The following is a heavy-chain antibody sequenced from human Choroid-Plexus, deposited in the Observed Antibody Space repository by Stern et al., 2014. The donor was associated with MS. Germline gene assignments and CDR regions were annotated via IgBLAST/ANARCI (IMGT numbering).Heavy chain of an antibody. CDR1: GFTFGSCA. Sequence: QVQLVQSGGVVVQPGRPLSLSCAASGFTFGSCAMHSVRQAPGKGLGWSAGVSYSGSNNYYPDSLNGRFTVSRDNSQNTLYMQMSSLRAEDTAVYYCAKDRQYLTYFFDHWGQGSLVTVSS. CDR2: VSYSGSNN. V-gene: IGHV3-30*18. J-gene: IGHJ5*02. D-gene: IGHD2-8*01. CDR3: AKDRQYLTYFFDH.